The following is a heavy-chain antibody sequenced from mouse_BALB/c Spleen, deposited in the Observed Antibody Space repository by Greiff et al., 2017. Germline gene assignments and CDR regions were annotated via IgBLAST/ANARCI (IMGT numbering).Heavy chain of an antibody. Sequence: EVKLVESGPSLVKPSQTLSLTCSVTGDSITSGYWNWIRKFPGNKLEYMGYISYSGSTYYNPSLKSRISITRDTSKNQYYLQLNSVTTEDTATYYCARDYGSSHGYFDVWGAGTTVTVSS. CDR3: ARDYGSSHGYFDV. V-gene: IGHV3-8*02. CDR1: GDSITSGY. J-gene: IGHJ1*01. D-gene: IGHD1-1*01. CDR2: ISYSGST.